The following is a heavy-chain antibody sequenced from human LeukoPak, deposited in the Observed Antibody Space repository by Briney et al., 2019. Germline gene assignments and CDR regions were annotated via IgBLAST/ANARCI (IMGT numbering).Heavy chain of an antibody. J-gene: IGHJ4*02. CDR3: ARDAGPEFDY. CDR2: IKQDETEK. CDR1: GFTFSNFW. V-gene: IGHV3-7*01. Sequence: GGSLRLSCTASGFTFSNFWMGWVRQAPGKGLEWVANIKQDETEKFYLGSVKGRITISRDNSKNTLYLQMNSLRAEDTAVYYCARDAGPEFDYWGQGTLVTVSS.